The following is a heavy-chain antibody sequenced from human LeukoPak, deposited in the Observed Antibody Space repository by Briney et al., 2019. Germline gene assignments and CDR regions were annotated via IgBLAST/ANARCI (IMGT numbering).Heavy chain of an antibody. D-gene: IGHD3-22*01. CDR2: IIPILGIA. Sequence: VASVKVSCKASGGTFSSYTISWVRQAPGQGLEWMGRIIPILGIANYAQKFQGRVTITADKSMSTAYMELSSLRSEDTAVYYCARALSTHYYDSSGYSNWGQGTLVTVSS. J-gene: IGHJ4*02. V-gene: IGHV1-69*02. CDR3: ARALSTHYYDSSGYSN. CDR1: GGTFSSYT.